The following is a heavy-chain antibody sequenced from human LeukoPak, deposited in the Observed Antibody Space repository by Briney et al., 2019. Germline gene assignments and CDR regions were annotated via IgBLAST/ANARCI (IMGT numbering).Heavy chain of an antibody. CDR1: GYSHY. CDR2: ISPSGGST. D-gene: IGHD6-13*01. CDR3: ATLGDGSSDIDY. V-gene: IGHV1-46*04. J-gene: IGHJ4*02. Sequence: ASVKVSCKASGYSHYMHWVRQAPGQGLEWMGIISPSGGSTDYAQKLRGRITMTRDTSTSTVYMDLSSLTSEDTAMHYCATLGDGSSDIDYWGQGTLVTVSS.